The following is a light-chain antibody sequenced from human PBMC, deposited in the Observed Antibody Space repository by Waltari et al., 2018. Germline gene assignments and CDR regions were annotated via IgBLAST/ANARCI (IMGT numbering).Light chain of an antibody. V-gene: IGLV2-23*02. CDR3: CSYAGSNTFVI. J-gene: IGLJ2*01. CDR2: EVN. CDR1: NSDVGTYNL. Sequence: QSALTQPASVSGSPGQSLTISCTGPNSDVGTYNLVSWYQQHPDKAPKLIIYEVNKRPSGLSNRFSGSKSGNTASLTISGLQAEDEADYYCCSYAGSNTFVIFGGGTKLTVL.